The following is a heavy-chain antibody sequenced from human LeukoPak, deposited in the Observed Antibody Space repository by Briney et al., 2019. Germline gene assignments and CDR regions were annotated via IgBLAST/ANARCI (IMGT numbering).Heavy chain of an antibody. Sequence: ASVKVSCKASGYTFTSYAMNWVRQVPGQGLEWMGWISAYNGNTNYAQKLQGRVTMTTDTSTSTAYMELRSLRSDDTAVYYCAIESLSSIDYRGQGTLVTVSS. V-gene: IGHV1-18*01. J-gene: IGHJ4*02. D-gene: IGHD6-19*01. CDR3: AIESLSSIDY. CDR2: ISAYNGNT. CDR1: GYTFTSYA.